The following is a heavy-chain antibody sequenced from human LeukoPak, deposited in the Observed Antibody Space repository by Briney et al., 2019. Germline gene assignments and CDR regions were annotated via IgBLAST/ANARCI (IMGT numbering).Heavy chain of an antibody. CDR3: AKSRGSGLFDY. CDR1: GFTFSSYA. V-gene: IGHV3-23*01. CDR2: ISGSGGST. D-gene: IGHD3-10*01. Sequence: GGSLTLSCAASGFTFSSYAMSWVRQAPGKGLEWVSGISGSGGSTYYADSVKGRFTISKDNSKNTLYLQMNSLRAEDTAVYYCAKSRGSGLFDYWGQGTLVTVAS. J-gene: IGHJ4*02.